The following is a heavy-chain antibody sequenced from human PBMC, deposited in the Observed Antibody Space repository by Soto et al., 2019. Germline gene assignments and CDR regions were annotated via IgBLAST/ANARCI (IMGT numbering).Heavy chain of an antibody. CDR2: ISRLDNP. V-gene: IGHV4-30-2*06. J-gene: IGHJ4*02. D-gene: IGHD3-3*01. Sequence: SETLSLTCTVSGGSMSYGGFSWSWIRQSPGKGLEWIGYISRLDNPYFHPSFKSRVTMSIDRSRNQFYLNLSSMTAEDTAVYYCAKGPAVGHYDFWSGYYLDSWGQGTLVTVSS. CDR1: GGSMSYGGFS. CDR3: AKGPAVGHYDFWSGYYLDS.